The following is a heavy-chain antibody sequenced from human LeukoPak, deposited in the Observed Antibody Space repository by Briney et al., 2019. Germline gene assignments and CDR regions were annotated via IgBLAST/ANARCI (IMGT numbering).Heavy chain of an antibody. CDR1: GFTFSSSE. J-gene: IGHJ4*02. CDR2: ISSSSSTI. CDR3: ARDRSSSWYEAFDY. D-gene: IGHD6-13*01. Sequence: GGSLRLSCAASGFTFSSSEMNWVRQAPGKGLEWVSYISSSSSTIYYADSVKGRFTISRDNAKNSLYLQMNSLRAEDTAVYYCARDRSSSWYEAFDYWGQGTLVTVSS. V-gene: IGHV3-48*01.